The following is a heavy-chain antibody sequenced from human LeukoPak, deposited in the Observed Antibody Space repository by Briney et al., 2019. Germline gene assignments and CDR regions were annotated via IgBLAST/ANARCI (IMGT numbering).Heavy chain of an antibody. V-gene: IGHV3-7*01. D-gene: IGHD3-22*01. CDR3: ARGSRYYYDSSGYRPIDY. CDR1: GFTFSTYW. CDR2: IRQDGGKI. Sequence: GGSLRLSRTASGFTFSTYWMSWVRQAPGKGLEWVATIRQDGGKIYYVDSVKGRFTISRDNAKSSLYLQMNNLRAEDTAVYYCARGSRYYYDSSGYRPIDYWGQGTLVTVSS. J-gene: IGHJ4*02.